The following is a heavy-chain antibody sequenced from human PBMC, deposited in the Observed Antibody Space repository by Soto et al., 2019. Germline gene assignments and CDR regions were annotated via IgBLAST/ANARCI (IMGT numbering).Heavy chain of an antibody. Sequence: ASVKVSCKASGYTFANFGVLWVRQAPGQGLEWMGWISPYNGNTQYEQKLQGRVTLTTDTSTSTAYMEVRSLRSDDTAVYYCARAPQTAAPGTVDCWGQGTLVTVSS. CDR1: GYTFANFG. V-gene: IGHV1-18*01. CDR2: ISPYNGNT. D-gene: IGHD6-13*01. CDR3: ARAPQTAAPGTVDC. J-gene: IGHJ4*02.